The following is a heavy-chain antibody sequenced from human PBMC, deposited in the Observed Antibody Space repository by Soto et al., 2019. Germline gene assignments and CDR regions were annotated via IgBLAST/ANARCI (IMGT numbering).Heavy chain of an antibody. CDR3: ARDDNLQGNAFDV. J-gene: IGHJ3*01. CDR1: GFTFSNYD. D-gene: IGHD3-10*01. CDR2: IWNDGNNK. Sequence: PGGSLRLSCAASGFTFSNYDMDWVRQPPGKGLEWVALIWNDGNNKDYADSVKGRFTISNDNSQNTIYLQMDSLRGEDTALYYCARDDNLQGNAFDVWGQGTMVT. V-gene: IGHV3-33*08.